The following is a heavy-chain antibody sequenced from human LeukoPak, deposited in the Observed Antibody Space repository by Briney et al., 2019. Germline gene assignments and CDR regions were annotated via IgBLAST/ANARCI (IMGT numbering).Heavy chain of an antibody. Sequence: GGSLRLSCAASGFTFSYYSMNWVRQAPGKGLEWVSYISSSSSTIYYADSVKGRFTISRDNAKNSLYLQMNSLRAEDTAVYYCVRDLPIGVGSFDYWGQGTLVTVSS. J-gene: IGHJ4*02. CDR1: GFTFSYYS. CDR3: VRDLPIGVGSFDY. V-gene: IGHV3-48*01. D-gene: IGHD1-26*01. CDR2: ISSSSSTI.